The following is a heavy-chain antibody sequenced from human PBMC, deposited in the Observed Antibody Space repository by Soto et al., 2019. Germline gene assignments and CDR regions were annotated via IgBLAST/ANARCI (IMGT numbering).Heavy chain of an antibody. V-gene: IGHV3-21*01. D-gene: IGHD1-1*01. CDR1: GFTFSSYS. CDR2: ISSSSSYI. CDR3: ARGGANWNYYYYYGMDV. Sequence: VQLVESGGGLVKPGGSLRLSCAASGFTFSSYSMNWVRQAPGKGLEWVSSISSSSSYIYYADSVKGRFTISRDNAKNSLYLQMNSLRAEDTAVYYCARGGANWNYYYYYGMDVWGQGTTVTVSS. J-gene: IGHJ6*02.